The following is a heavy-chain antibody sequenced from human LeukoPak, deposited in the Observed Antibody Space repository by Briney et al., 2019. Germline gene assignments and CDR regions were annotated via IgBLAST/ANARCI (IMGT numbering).Heavy chain of an antibody. V-gene: IGHV1-2*02. Sequence: ASVKVSCKASGYTFTGYYMHWVRQAPGQGLEWMGWINPNSGGTNYAQKFQGRVTMTRDTSISTAYMELSRLRSDDTAVYYCARVLKYYYDSSGYDDAFDIWGQGTMVTVPS. CDR1: GYTFTGYY. D-gene: IGHD3-22*01. J-gene: IGHJ3*02. CDR3: ARVLKYYYDSSGYDDAFDI. CDR2: INPNSGGT.